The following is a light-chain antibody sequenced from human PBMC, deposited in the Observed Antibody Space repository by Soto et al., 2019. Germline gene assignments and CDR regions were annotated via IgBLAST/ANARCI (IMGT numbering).Light chain of an antibody. CDR3: QTWGTGIPI. Sequence: QLVLTQSPSASASLGASVKLTCTLSSDYSSYAIAWHQQQPEKGPRYLMKLNSDGSHNKGDGIPDRFSGSSSGAERYLTISSLQSEDEADYYCQTWGTGIPIFGGGTKLTV. CDR2: LNSDGSH. V-gene: IGLV4-69*01. J-gene: IGLJ2*01. CDR1: SDYSSYA.